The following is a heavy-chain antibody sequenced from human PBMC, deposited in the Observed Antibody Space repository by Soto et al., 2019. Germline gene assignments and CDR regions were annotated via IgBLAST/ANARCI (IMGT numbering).Heavy chain of an antibody. D-gene: IGHD3-10*01. V-gene: IGHV4-59*08. CDR1: GGSISSYY. J-gene: IGHJ6*03. Sequence: SETLSLTCTVSGGSISSYYWSWIRQPPGKGLEWIGYIYYSGSTNYNPSLKSRVTISVDTSKNPFSLKLSPVTAADTAVYYCARLARWFGEFSYYYYYYMDVWGKGTTVTVSS. CDR2: IYYSGST. CDR3: ARLARWFGEFSYYYYYYMDV.